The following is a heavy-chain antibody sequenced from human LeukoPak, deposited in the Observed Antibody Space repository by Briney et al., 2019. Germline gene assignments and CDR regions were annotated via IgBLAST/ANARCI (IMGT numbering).Heavy chain of an antibody. Sequence: PGGSLRLSCAASGFTFSSYSMNWVRQAPGKGLEWVSYISSSSSTIYYADSVKGRFTISRDNAKNSLYLQMNSLRAEDTAVYYCARDLGYDSSGYPYWGQGTLVTVSS. V-gene: IGHV3-48*04. CDR2: ISSSSSTI. CDR3: ARDLGYDSSGYPY. D-gene: IGHD3-22*01. CDR1: GFTFSSYS. J-gene: IGHJ4*02.